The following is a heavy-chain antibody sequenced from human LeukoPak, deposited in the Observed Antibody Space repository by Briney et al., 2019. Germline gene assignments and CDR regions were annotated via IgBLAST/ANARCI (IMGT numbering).Heavy chain of an antibody. CDR3: ARSPNYKGYFDY. Sequence: PGGSLRLSCAASGFTFSNEMNWVRQAPGKGLEWVSYISSFSSTIYYADSVMGRFTISRDNAKNSLYLQMSSLRAEDTAVYYCARSPNYKGYFDYWGQGTLVTVSS. J-gene: IGHJ4*02. D-gene: IGHD3-10*01. CDR1: GFTFSNE. V-gene: IGHV3-48*03. CDR2: ISSFSSTI.